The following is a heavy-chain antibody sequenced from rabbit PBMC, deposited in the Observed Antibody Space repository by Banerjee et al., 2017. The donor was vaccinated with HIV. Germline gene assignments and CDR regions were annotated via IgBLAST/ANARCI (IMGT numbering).Heavy chain of an antibody. Sequence: QEQLKETGGGLVQPGGSLTLTCKASGLDFSSSYYMCWVRQAPGKGLEWIACIETGAANIWYATWAKGRFTISKTSSTTVTLQMTSLTAADTATYFCARDDYAGSADSAGTAYDLRGPGTLVTVS. CDR3: ARDDYAGSADSAGTAYDL. CDR2: IETGAANI. CDR1: GLDFSSSYY. V-gene: IGHV1S45*01. J-gene: IGHJ4*01. D-gene: IGHD4-2*01.